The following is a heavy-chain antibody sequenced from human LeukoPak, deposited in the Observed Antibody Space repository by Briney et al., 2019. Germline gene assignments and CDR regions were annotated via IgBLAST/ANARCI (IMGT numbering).Heavy chain of an antibody. V-gene: IGHV3-11*01. Sequence: PGGSLRLSCAASGFTFSDYYMSWIRQAPGKGLEWVSYISSSGSTIYYADSVMGRFTISRDNAKNSLYLQMNSLRAEDTAVYYCARDRHYYGSGSYRQRFDYWGQGTLVTVSS. J-gene: IGHJ4*02. CDR3: ARDRHYYGSGSYRQRFDY. CDR2: ISSSGSTI. CDR1: GFTFSDYY. D-gene: IGHD3-10*01.